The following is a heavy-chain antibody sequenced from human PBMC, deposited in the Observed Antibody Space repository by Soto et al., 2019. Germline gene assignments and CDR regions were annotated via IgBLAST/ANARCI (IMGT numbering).Heavy chain of an antibody. J-gene: IGHJ4*02. CDR2: IYHSGRT. D-gene: IGHD2-21*02. CDR1: GESISSSSYY. CDR3: ARQRTTVVTQAYFDY. V-gene: IGHV4-39*01. Sequence: SETRSLTCLVSGESISSSSYYWGWIRQPPGKGLEWIGSIYHSGRTYYNPSLKSRVSISIDTSKNQFSLKLSSVTAADTALYYCARQRTTVVTQAYFDYWGQGALVTVSS.